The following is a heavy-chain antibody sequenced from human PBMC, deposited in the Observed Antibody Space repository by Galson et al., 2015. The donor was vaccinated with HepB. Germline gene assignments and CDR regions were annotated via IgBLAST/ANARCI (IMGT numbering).Heavy chain of an antibody. D-gene: IGHD6-13*01. CDR3: AKDKGPLIAAAPIDY. CDR2: ISRNSGSE. CDR1: GFTFNNYA. V-gene: IGHV3-9*01. J-gene: IGHJ4*02. Sequence: SLRLSCAASGFTFNNYAIHWVRQAPGKGLEWVSGISRNSGSEGYADSVKDRFTISRDNAKNSLYLQMNSLRAEDTAFYYCAKDKGPLIAAAPIDYWGQGTLVTVSS.